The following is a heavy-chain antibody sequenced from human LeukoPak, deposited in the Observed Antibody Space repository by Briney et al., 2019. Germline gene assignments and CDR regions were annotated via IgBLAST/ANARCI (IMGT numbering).Heavy chain of an antibody. CDR2: IYYSGST. CDR1: GGSISSSSYY. CDR3: ARGYIRPYGDYVWYYYYYYMDV. J-gene: IGHJ6*03. Sequence: PSETLSLTCTVSGGSISSSSYYWGWIRQPPGKGLEWIGSIYYSGSTYYNPSPKSRVTISVDTSKNQFSLKLSSVTAADTAVYYCARGYIRPYGDYVWYYYYYYMDVWGKGTTVTVSS. V-gene: IGHV4-39*07. D-gene: IGHD4-17*01.